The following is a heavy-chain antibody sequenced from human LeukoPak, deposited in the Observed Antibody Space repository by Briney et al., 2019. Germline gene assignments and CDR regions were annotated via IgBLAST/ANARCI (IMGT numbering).Heavy chain of an antibody. V-gene: IGHV3-30*02. CDR3: AKDLDGVSLDC. D-gene: IGHD3-10*01. CDR2: IWYDGSNK. Sequence: GGSLRLSCAASGFTFSSYGMHWVRQAPGKGLEWVAFIWYDGSNKYYADSVKGRFTISRDNSKNTLYLQMNSLRAEDTAVYYCAKDLDGVSLDCWGQGTLVTVSS. CDR1: GFTFSSYG. J-gene: IGHJ4*02.